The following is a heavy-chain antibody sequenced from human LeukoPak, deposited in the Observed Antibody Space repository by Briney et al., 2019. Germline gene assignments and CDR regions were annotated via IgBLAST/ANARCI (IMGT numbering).Heavy chain of an antibody. D-gene: IGHD2-15*01. CDR3: ARDGYCSGGSCPDLDY. J-gene: IGHJ4*02. CDR2: INPNSGAT. CDR1: GYTFTGYY. Sequence: ASVKVSCKASGYTFTGYYMHWVRQAPGQGPEWLGWINPNSGATNYAQNFQGRVTMTRDTYISTVYMELRRLRSDDTAVYYCARDGYCSGGSCPDLDYWGQGTLVTVSS. V-gene: IGHV1-2*02.